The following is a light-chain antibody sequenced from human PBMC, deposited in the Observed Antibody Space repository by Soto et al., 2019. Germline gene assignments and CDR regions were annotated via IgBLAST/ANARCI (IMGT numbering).Light chain of an antibody. CDR3: QQYNNWPPIT. CDR2: GAS. CDR1: HSVSSN. Sequence: ENVLTQSPGTLSLSPGERATLSCRASHSVSSNLAWYQQKPGQAPRLLIYGASTRATGIPARFSGSGSGTEFTLTISSLQSEDFAVYYCQQYNNWPPITFGQGTRLEIK. V-gene: IGKV3-15*01. J-gene: IGKJ5*01.